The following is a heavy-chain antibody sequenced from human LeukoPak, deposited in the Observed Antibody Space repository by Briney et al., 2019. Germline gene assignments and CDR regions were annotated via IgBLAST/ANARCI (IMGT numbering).Heavy chain of an antibody. Sequence: ASVKVSCKSSGYTFTTYGISWMRQAPGQSLEWMGWISPYNSNTKYAQKLQGRVTMTTDTSTNTAYMEVRSLRSDDTAVYYCARSSSVTIPGYYFDYWGQGTLVTVSS. CDR3: ARSSSVTIPGYYFDY. J-gene: IGHJ4*02. CDR2: ISPYNSNT. D-gene: IGHD2-21*01. V-gene: IGHV1-18*01. CDR1: GYTFTTYG.